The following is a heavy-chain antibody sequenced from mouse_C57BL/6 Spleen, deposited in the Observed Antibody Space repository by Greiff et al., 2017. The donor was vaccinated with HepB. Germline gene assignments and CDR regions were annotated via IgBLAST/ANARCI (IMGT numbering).Heavy chain of an antibody. CDR2: IYPGDGDT. J-gene: IGHJ4*01. V-gene: IGHV1-82*01. CDR1: GYAFSSSW. Sequence: QVQLQQSGPELVKPGASVKISCKASGYAFSSSWMNWVKQRPGKGLEWIGRIYPGDGDTNYNGKFKGKATLTADKSSSTAYMQLSSLTSEDSAVYFCAREDDSRDAMDYWGQGTSVTVSS. CDR3: AREDDSRDAMDY. D-gene: IGHD2-4*01.